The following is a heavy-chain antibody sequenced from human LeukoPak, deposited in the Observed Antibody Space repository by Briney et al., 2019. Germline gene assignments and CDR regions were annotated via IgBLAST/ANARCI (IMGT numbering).Heavy chain of an antibody. D-gene: IGHD5-24*01. CDR1: GGSISSSSYY. J-gene: IGHJ6*02. Sequence: SETLSLTCTVSGGSISSSSYYWGWIRQPPGKGLEWIGSIYYSGSTYYNPSLKSRVTISVDTSKNQFSLKLSSVTAADTAVYYCATNRKEDGYNSYYYGMDVWGQGTTVTVSS. CDR3: ATNRKEDGYNSYYYGMDV. V-gene: IGHV4-39*01. CDR2: IYYSGST.